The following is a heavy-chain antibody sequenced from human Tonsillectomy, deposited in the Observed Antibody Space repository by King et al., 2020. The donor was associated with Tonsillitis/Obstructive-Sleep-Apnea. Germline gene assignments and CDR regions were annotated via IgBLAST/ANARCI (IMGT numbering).Heavy chain of an antibody. V-gene: IGHV4-59*01. CDR3: ARGFGYSYGQIGYYYMDV. CDR2: IYYSGST. Sequence: QLQESGPGLVKPSETLSLTCTVSGGSISSYYWSWIRQPPGKGLERIGYIYYSGSTNYNPSLKSRVTISVDTSKNQFSLKLSSVTAADTAVYYCARGFGYSYGQIGYYYMDVWGKGTTVTVSS. D-gene: IGHD5-18*01. J-gene: IGHJ6*03. CDR1: GGSISSYY.